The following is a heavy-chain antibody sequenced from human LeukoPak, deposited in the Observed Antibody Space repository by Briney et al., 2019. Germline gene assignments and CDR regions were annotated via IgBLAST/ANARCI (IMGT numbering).Heavy chain of an antibody. D-gene: IGHD3-22*01. J-gene: IGHJ4*02. CDR2: IYSGGST. CDR3: ARDSSGYYLY. CDR1: GFTFSSNY. Sequence: GGSLRLSCAASGFTFSSNYMSWVRQAPGKRLEWVSVIYSGGSTYYADSVKGRITISKDNSKNTLYPQMNSLRAEDTAVYYCARDSSGYYLYWGQGTLVTVSS. V-gene: IGHV3-53*01.